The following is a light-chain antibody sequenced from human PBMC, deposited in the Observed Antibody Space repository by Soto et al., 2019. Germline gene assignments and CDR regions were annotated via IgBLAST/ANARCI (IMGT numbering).Light chain of an antibody. V-gene: IGLV2-23*01. J-gene: IGLJ1*01. Sequence: QSALTQPASVSGSPGQSITISCTGTSSDVGSYNLVSWYKQHPGKAPKLMIYEGSKRPSGVSNRFSGSKSGNTASLTVSGLQAEDEADYYCCSYAGGSTSFYVFGTGTKLTVL. CDR3: CSYAGGSTSFYV. CDR2: EGS. CDR1: SSDVGSYNL.